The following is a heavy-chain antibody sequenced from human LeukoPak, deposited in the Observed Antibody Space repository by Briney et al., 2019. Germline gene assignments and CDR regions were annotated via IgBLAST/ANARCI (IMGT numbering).Heavy chain of an antibody. D-gene: IGHD2-2*01. J-gene: IGHJ6*02. CDR2: INSDGSST. CDR1: GFTFSNYW. Sequence: GGSLRLSCAASGFTFSNYWMHWVRQAPGKGLVWVPLINSDGSSTNYADSVQGRFTISRDNTKKTLYLQMNSLRAEDTAVYYCARTYHGYGMDVWGQGTTVTVSS. CDR3: ARTYHGYGMDV. V-gene: IGHV3-74*01.